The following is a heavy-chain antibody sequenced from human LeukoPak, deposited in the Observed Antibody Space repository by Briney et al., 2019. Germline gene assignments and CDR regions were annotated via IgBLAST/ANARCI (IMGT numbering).Heavy chain of an antibody. CDR3: ARPLRNSGYFGD. CDR1: GFTFSDHY. V-gene: IGHV3-72*01. CDR2: TRDKANKYTT. Sequence: PGGSPRLSCAASGFTFSDHYMDWVRQAPGKGLEWVGRTRDKANKYTTEYAASVKGRFTISRDDSKNSLYPEMNSLKTEDTAVYYCARPLRNSGYFGDWGQGTLVSVSS. J-gene: IGHJ4*02. D-gene: IGHD1-14*01.